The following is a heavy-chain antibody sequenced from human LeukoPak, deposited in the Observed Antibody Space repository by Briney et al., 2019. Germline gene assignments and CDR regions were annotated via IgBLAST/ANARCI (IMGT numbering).Heavy chain of an antibody. CDR3: AKDLNDGGRTGQLLSHMGLSDYYYYGMDV. V-gene: IGHV3-23*01. Sequence: GGSLRLSCAASGFTFSSYAMSWVRQAAGKGLEWVSAISGSGGSTYYADSVKGRFTISRDNSKNTLYLQMNSLRAEDTAVYYCAKDLNDGGRTGQLLSHMGLSDYYYYGMDVWGQGTTVTVSS. J-gene: IGHJ6*02. D-gene: IGHD2-2*01. CDR2: ISGSGGST. CDR1: GFTFSSYA.